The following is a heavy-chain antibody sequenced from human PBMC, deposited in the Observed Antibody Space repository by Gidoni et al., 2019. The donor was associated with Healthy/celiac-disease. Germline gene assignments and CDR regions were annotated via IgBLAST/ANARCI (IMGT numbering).Heavy chain of an antibody. CDR3: AKGDFWSVYSFVY. J-gene: IGHJ4*02. V-gene: IGHV3-9*01. CDR1: GFNFDDYA. D-gene: IGHD3-3*01. CDR2: ISWNSGSL. Sequence: EVQLVESGGGLVRPGRYLRLSCAASGFNFDDYAMHCVRPAPVKGLEWVSGISWNSGSLGYSDSVNGRFTISRDNAKNSLYLQMNSLRAEDTALYYCAKGDFWSVYSFVYWGQGPLVTVSS.